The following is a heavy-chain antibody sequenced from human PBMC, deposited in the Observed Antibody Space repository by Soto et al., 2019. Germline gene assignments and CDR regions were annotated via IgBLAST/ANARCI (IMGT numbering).Heavy chain of an antibody. D-gene: IGHD1-26*01. Sequence: EVQLLESEGGLVQPGGSLRLSCAASGFTVSSYAMTWVRQAPGKGLEYVSGISGSGGSTYYADSVKGRFTISRDNSKNTLYLQMNSLRAEDTAIYYCAKRFSGSQTAGADYWGQGTLVAVSS. CDR1: GFTVSSYA. CDR2: ISGSGGST. J-gene: IGHJ4*02. V-gene: IGHV3-23*01. CDR3: AKRFSGSQTAGADY.